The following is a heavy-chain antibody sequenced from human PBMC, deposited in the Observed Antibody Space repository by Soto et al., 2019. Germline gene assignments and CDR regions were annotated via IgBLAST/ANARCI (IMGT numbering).Heavy chain of an antibody. CDR3: ARDNILGILYGGMDV. J-gene: IGHJ6*02. V-gene: IGHV4-30-4*01. Sequence: SETLSLTCTVSGGSISSGDYYWSWIRQPPGKGLEWIGYIYYSGSTYYNPSLKSRVTISVDTSKNQFSLKLSSVTAADTAVYYCARDNILGILYGGMDVWGQGTTVPSP. D-gene: IGHD3-3*01. CDR1: GGSISSGDYY. CDR2: IYYSGST.